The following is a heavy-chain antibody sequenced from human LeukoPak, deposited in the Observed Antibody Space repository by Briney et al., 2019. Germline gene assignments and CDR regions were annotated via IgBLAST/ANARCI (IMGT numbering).Heavy chain of an antibody. CDR1: GYTFTSYD. CDR3: ARLNTIRRYSSSLLPLDY. J-gene: IGHJ4*02. CDR2: MNPNSGNT. V-gene: IGHV1-8*01. Sequence: GASVKVSCKASGYTFTSYDINWVRQATGQGLEWMGWMNPNSGNTGYAQKFQGRVTMTRNTSISTAYMELSSLRSEDTAVYYCARLNTIRRYSSSLLPLDYWGQGTLVTVSS. D-gene: IGHD6-13*01.